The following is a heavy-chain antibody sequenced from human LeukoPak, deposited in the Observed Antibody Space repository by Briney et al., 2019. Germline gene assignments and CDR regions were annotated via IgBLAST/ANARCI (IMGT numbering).Heavy chain of an antibody. D-gene: IGHD2-15*01. CDR2: IIPIFGTA. J-gene: IGHJ4*02. V-gene: IGHV1-69*01. CDR1: GGTFSSYA. Sequence: SVKVSCKASGGTFSSYAISWVRQAPGQGLEWMGGIIPIFGTANYAQKFQGRVTITADESTSTAYMELSSLRSEDTAVYYCARDRRYCGGGSCQTYYFDYWGQGTLVTVSS. CDR3: ARDRRYCGGGSCQTYYFDY.